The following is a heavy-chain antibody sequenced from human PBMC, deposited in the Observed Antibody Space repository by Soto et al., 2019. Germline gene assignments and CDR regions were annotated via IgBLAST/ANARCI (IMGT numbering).Heavy chain of an antibody. D-gene: IGHD3-10*01. V-gene: IGHV1-2*04. CDR3: ARAIGLLWFGELSGGIDAFDI. CDR2: INPNSGGT. J-gene: IGHJ3*02. CDR1: GYTFTVYY. Sequence: GASVKVSCKASGYTFTVYYMHWVRQAPGQGLEWMGWINPNSGGTNYAQKFQGWVTMTRDTSISTAYMELSRLRSDDTAVYYCARAIGLLWFGELSGGIDAFDIWGQGTMVTVSS.